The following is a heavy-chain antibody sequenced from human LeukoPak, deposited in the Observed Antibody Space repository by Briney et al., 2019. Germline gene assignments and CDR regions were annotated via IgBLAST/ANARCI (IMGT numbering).Heavy chain of an antibody. D-gene: IGHD3-10*01. Sequence: PGGSLRLSCAASGFTFSNYAMNWVRQAPGKGLEWVSTICGSGGSTYYADSVKGRFTISRDNSKNTLYLQMNSLRAEDTAVYYCAKGPGFGELLSPYFDYWGQGNLVTVSS. CDR1: GFTFSNYA. CDR2: ICGSGGST. J-gene: IGHJ4*02. CDR3: AKGPGFGELLSPYFDY. V-gene: IGHV3-23*01.